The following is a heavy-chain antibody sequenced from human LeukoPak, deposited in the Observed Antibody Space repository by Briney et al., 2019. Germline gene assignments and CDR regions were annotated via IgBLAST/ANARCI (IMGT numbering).Heavy chain of an antibody. CDR3: TRNEV. CDR2: IKQDGSNK. D-gene: IGHD1-1*01. Sequence: PGGSLRLSCAGSGFTFSGYCMSWVRQAPGKGLEWVANIKQDGSNKYYVDSVKGRFTISRDNAKNSLSLQMNSLRAEDTGVYYCTRNEVWGQGTLVTVSS. J-gene: IGHJ4*02. CDR1: GFTFSGYC. V-gene: IGHV3-7*01.